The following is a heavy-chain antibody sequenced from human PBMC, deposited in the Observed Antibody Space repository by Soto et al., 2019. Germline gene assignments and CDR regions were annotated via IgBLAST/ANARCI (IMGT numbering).Heavy chain of an antibody. CDR3: ARETPGRDYYDSSGYYFDY. D-gene: IGHD3-22*01. V-gene: IGHV3-21*01. CDR1: GFTFSSYS. CDR2: ISSSSSYI. J-gene: IGHJ4*02. Sequence: GGSLRLSCAASGFTFSSYSMNWVRQAPGKGLEWVSSISSSSSYIYYADSAKGRFTISRDNAKNSLYLQMNSLRAEDTAVYYCARETPGRDYYDSSGYYFDYWGQGTLVTVSS.